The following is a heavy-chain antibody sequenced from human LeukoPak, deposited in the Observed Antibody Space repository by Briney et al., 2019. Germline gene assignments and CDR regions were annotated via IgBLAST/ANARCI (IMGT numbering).Heavy chain of an antibody. Sequence: ASVKVSCKASGYTFTSYGIAWVRQAPGQGLEWMGWISAYNGNTNYAQKLQGRVTMTTDTSTSTAYMELRSLRSDDTVVYYCARDGGSMVRGVINAFDIWGQGTMVTVSS. CDR3: ARDGGSMVRGVINAFDI. V-gene: IGHV1-18*01. CDR2: ISAYNGNT. D-gene: IGHD3-10*01. J-gene: IGHJ3*02. CDR1: GYTFTSYG.